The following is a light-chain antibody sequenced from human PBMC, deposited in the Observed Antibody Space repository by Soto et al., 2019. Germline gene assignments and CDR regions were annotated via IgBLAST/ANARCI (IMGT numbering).Light chain of an antibody. CDR1: QCIIVTY. Sequence: IVLTQSPGTLCLSPGQRSPLSCRARQCIIVTYLAWSQQKPGQAPRLLIYDASNRATGIPARFSGSGSGTDFTLTITSLEPEDFAVYYCQQHVASSPRTFGQGTKVDI. CDR3: QQHVASSPRT. J-gene: IGKJ1*01. CDR2: DAS. V-gene: IGKV3-20*01.